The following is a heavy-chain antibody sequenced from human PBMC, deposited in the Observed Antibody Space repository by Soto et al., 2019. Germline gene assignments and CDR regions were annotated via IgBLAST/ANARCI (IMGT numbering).Heavy chain of an antibody. Sequence: GGSLRLSCAASGFTFSSYSMNWVRQAPGKGLEWVSYISSSSSTIYYADSVKGRFTISRDNVKNSLYLQMNSLRDEDTAVYYCAREDYDSSGYFHPYNWFDPWGQGTLVTVSS. J-gene: IGHJ5*02. CDR3: AREDYDSSGYFHPYNWFDP. V-gene: IGHV3-48*02. CDR2: ISSSSSTI. CDR1: GFTFSSYS. D-gene: IGHD3-22*01.